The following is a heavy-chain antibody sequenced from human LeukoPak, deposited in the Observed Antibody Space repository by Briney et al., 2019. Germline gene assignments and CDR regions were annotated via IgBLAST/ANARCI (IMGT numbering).Heavy chain of an antibody. D-gene: IGHD5-24*01. CDR2: IYHSGST. CDR3: ARSQDGCKGCFDY. Sequence: SETLSLTCAVSGGSISSGGYSWSWIRQPPGKGLEWIGYIYHSGSTYYNPSLKSRVTISVDRSKNQFSLKLSSVTAADTAVYYCARSQDGCKGCFDYWGQGTLVTVSS. CDR1: GGSISSGGYS. V-gene: IGHV4-30-2*01. J-gene: IGHJ4*02.